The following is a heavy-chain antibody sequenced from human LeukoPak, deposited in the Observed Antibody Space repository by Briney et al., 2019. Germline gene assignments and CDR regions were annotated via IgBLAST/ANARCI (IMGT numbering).Heavy chain of an antibody. Sequence: PSETLSLTCAVYGGSFIGYDWTWIRQPPGKGLEWIGEINHSGGTNYNPSLKSRVTISVDTSKNQFSLKLSSVTAADTAVYYCASLPRGGNWSNPGAREPWSPSPQ. D-gene: IGHD3-16*01. CDR2: INHSGGT. CDR1: GGSFIGYD. J-gene: IGHJ5*02. CDR3: ASLPRGGNWSNP. V-gene: IGHV4-34*01.